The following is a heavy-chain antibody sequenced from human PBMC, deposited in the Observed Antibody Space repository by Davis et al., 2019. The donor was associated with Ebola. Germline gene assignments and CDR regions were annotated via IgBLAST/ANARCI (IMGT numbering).Heavy chain of an antibody. CDR3: AKDRVIAVAGNFDY. Sequence: SLKISCAASGFTFDDYAMHWVRQAPGKGLEWVSGISWNSGSIGYADSVKGRFTISRDNAKNSLYLQMNSLRAEDTAVYYCAKDRVIAVAGNFDYWGQGTLVTVSS. V-gene: IGHV3-9*01. J-gene: IGHJ4*02. CDR1: GFTFDDYA. CDR2: ISWNSGSI. D-gene: IGHD6-19*01.